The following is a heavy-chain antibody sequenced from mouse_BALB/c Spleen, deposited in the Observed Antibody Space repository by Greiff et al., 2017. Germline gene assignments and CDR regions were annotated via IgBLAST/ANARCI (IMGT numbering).Heavy chain of an antibody. V-gene: IGHV1S81*02. D-gene: IGHD2-14*01. CDR1: GYTFTSYY. CDR2: INPSNGGT. CDR3: TRRGYYRYDVGNYYAMDY. J-gene: IGHJ4*01. Sequence: QVQLQQSGAELVKPGASVKLSCKASGYTFTSYYMYWVKQRPGQGLEWIGEINPSNGGTNFNEKFKSKATLTVDKSSSTAYMQLSSLTSEDSAVYYCTRRGYYRYDVGNYYAMDYWGQGTSVTVSS.